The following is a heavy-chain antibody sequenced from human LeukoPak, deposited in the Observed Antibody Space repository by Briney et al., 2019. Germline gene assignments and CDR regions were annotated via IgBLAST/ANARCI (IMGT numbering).Heavy chain of an antibody. D-gene: IGHD5-24*01. CDR2: INSDGSST. V-gene: IGHV3-74*01. CDR3: ARDGLAAITFDY. CDR1: GFTFSSYW. J-gene: IGHJ4*02. Sequence: GGSLRLSCVASGFTFSSYWMHWVRQAPGKGLVWVSHINSDGSSTAYADSVKGRFTISRDNAKNTLYLQMKSLRAEDTAVYYCARDGLAAITFDYWGQGILVTVSS.